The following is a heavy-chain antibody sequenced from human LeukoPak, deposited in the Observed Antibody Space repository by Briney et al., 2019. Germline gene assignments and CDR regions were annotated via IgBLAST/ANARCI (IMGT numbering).Heavy chain of an antibody. J-gene: IGHJ5*02. Sequence: ASVKVSCKASGYTFTSYDINWVRQATGQGLEWMGWMNPNSGNTGYAQKFQGRVTITRDTSATTAYMELSSLRSEDTAVYYCARGAPIRVAGAATFDPWGQGTLVTVSS. CDR1: GYTFTSYD. V-gene: IGHV1-8*01. D-gene: IGHD6-19*01. CDR2: MNPNSGNT. CDR3: ARGAPIRVAGAATFDP.